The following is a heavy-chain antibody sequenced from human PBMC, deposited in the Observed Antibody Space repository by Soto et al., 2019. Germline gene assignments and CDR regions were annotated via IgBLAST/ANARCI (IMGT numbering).Heavy chain of an antibody. J-gene: IGHJ6*02. CDR1: GGTFSSYA. CDR3: ARDRNYYILTGHNYYCGMDV. V-gene: IGHV1-69*01. Sequence: QVQLVQSGAEVKKPGSSVKVSCKASGGTFSSYAISWVRQAPGQGLEWMGGIIPICGTANYAQKLQGRVTITADESTSTAYMELSSLRSEDTAVYYCARDRNYYILTGHNYYCGMDVLGQGTTVTVSS. CDR2: IIPICGTA. D-gene: IGHD3-9*01.